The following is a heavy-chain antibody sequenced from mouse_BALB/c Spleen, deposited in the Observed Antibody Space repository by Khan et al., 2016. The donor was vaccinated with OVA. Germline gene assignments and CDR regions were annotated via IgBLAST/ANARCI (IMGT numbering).Heavy chain of an antibody. J-gene: IGHJ3*01. V-gene: IGHV1-4*01. Sequence: QVQLKESGAELARPGASVKMSCKASGYTFTTYTIHWVKQRPGQGLEWIGYIIPSNDYTNYNQKFKDRATLTADKSSSPAYMQLSSLTSEDSAVYYCVREGAYYRSDGWFAYWGRGTLVTVSA. CDR2: IIPSNDYT. CDR3: VREGAYYRSDGWFAY. D-gene: IGHD2-14*01. CDR1: GYTFTTYT.